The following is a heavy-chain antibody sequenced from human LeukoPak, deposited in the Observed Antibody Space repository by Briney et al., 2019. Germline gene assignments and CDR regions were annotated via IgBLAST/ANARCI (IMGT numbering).Heavy chain of an antibody. J-gene: IGHJ4*02. Sequence: PSETLSLTCTVSGGSISSYYWRWIRQPPGKGLEWIGYNYYTGSTNYNPSLKSRVTISVDTSKNQFSLKLSSVTAADTAVYYCARRDNSGWNYFDYWGQGTLLTVSS. CDR3: ARRDNSGWNYFDY. CDR1: GGSISSYY. CDR2: NYYTGST. D-gene: IGHD6-19*01. V-gene: IGHV4-59*08.